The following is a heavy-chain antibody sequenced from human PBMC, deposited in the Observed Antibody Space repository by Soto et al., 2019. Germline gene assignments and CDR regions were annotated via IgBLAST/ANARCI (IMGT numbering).Heavy chain of an antibody. V-gene: IGHV3-48*04. CDR3: ARESPFDY. Sequence: GGSLRLSCAASRFTFSSYAMSWVRQAPGKGLEWVSYISSSSSTIYYADSVKGRFTISRDNAKNSLYLQMNSLRAEDTAVYYCARESPFDYWGQGTLVTVSS. J-gene: IGHJ4*02. CDR1: RFTFSSYA. CDR2: ISSSSSTI.